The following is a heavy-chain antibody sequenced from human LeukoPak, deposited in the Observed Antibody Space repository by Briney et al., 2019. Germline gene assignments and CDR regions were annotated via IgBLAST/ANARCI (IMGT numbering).Heavy chain of an antibody. Sequence: GGSLRLSCVPSGFSFSNYAMSWVRQAPGKGLEWVSSTSGSGGSTHYVDSVKGRFTISRDKTKNTLYLQMNSLRAEDTAVYYCAKSSYYDASGYYREYYFDSWGQGTLVTVSS. V-gene: IGHV3-23*01. CDR1: GFSFSNYA. D-gene: IGHD3-22*01. CDR3: AKSSYYDASGYYREYYFDS. J-gene: IGHJ4*02. CDR2: TSGSGGST.